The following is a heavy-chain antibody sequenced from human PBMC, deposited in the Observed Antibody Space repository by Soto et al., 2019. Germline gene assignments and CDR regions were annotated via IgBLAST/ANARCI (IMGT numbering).Heavy chain of an antibody. CDR2: IYHSGST. Sequence: SETLSLTCAVSGVSISSGGYSWSWIRQPPGKGLEWIGYIYHSGSTYYNPSLKSRVTISVDTSKNQFSLKLSSVTAADTAVYYCARVSGIYYYGMDVWGQGTLVTVSS. CDR1: GVSISSGGYS. D-gene: IGHD3-10*01. CDR3: ARVSGIYYYGMDV. J-gene: IGHJ6*02. V-gene: IGHV4-30-2*01.